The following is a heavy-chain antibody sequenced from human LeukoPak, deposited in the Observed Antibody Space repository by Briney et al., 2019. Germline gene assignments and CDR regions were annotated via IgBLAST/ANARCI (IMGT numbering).Heavy chain of an antibody. CDR3: ARSECGGDCYADNHFYYYMDV. V-gene: IGHV1-46*01. CDR2: INPSTNST. D-gene: IGHD2-21*02. J-gene: IGHJ6*03. Sequence: ASVKVSCKASGYTFTSYYMHWVRQAPGQGLEWMGIINPSTNSTSYAQKFQGRVTMTRDTSTSTVYMELSSLRSEDTAVYYCARSECGGDCYADNHFYYYMDVWGKGTTVTVSS. CDR1: GYTFTSYY.